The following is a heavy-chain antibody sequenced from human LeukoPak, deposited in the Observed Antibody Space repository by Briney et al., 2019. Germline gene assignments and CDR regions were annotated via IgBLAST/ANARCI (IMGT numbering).Heavy chain of an antibody. Sequence: PGGSLRLSCAASGFTFSSYGMSWGRQAPGKGLECVSVIYSGGTTYFADSVRGRFTISRDNSKNTLYLQMNSLRAEDTAVYYCAREPSYSSSLDYWGQGTLVTVSA. J-gene: IGHJ4*02. CDR3: AREPSYSSSLDY. CDR1: GFTFSSYG. V-gene: IGHV3-53*01. D-gene: IGHD6-6*01. CDR2: IYSGGTT.